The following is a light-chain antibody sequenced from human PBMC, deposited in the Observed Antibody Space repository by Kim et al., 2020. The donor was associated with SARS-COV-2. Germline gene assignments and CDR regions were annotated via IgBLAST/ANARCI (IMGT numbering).Light chain of an antibody. CDR2: AAS. Sequence: DIQMTQSPSSLSASVGDGVTITCRASQDIANYLAWYQQKPGKVPKLLVYAASALKSGVPSQFSGRRSGTDFTLTISNLQPEDVATYYCQKYDSAPWTFGQGTKVDIK. CDR3: QKYDSAPWT. V-gene: IGKV1-27*01. J-gene: IGKJ1*01. CDR1: QDIANY.